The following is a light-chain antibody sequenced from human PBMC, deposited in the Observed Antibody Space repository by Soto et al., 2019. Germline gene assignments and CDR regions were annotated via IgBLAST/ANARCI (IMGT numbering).Light chain of an antibody. CDR2: GAS. CDR1: QSVNSNY. V-gene: IGKV3-20*01. CDR3: QQYYSTPPT. Sequence: EIVLTQSPGTLSLSPGERATLSCRASQSVNSNYLAWYQRKPGQAPRLLIYGASNRATDIPYRFSASGSGTDFTLTITRLEAEEFAVYYCQQYYSTPPTFGQGTKVEVK. J-gene: IGKJ1*01.